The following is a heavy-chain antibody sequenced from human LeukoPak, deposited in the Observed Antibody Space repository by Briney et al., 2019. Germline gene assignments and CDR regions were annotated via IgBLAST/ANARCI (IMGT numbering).Heavy chain of an antibody. J-gene: IGHJ4*02. CDR3: AREEAYCGGDCYSGY. CDR1: GFTFSSYS. CDR2: ISSSSSYI. Sequence: GGSLRLSCAASGFTFSSYSMNWVRQVPGKGLEWVSSISSSSSYIYYADSVKGRFTISRDNAKNSLYLQMNSLRAEDTAVYYCAREEAYCGGDCYSGYWGQGTLVTVSS. V-gene: IGHV3-21*01. D-gene: IGHD2-21*02.